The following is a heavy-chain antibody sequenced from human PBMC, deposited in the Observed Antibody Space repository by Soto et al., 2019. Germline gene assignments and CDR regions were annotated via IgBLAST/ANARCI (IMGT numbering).Heavy chain of an antibody. D-gene: IGHD3-10*01. CDR2: IIPIFGTA. J-gene: IGHJ6*02. Sequence: SVKVSCKASGGTFSSYAISWVRQAPGQGLEWMGGIIPIFGTANYAQKFQGRVTITADKSTSTAYMELSSLRSEDTAVYYCARDERGEGRFMVWCLGNYHSSYSIHFSYQAPTVTVS. CDR3: ARDERGEGRFMVWCLGNYHSSYSIHF. CDR1: GGTFSSYA. V-gene: IGHV1-69*06.